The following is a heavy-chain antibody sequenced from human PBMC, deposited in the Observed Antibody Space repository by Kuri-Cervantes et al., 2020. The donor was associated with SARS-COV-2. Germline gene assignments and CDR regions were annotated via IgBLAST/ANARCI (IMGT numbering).Heavy chain of an antibody. CDR2: IIPIFGTA. CDR3: ARKGGGVGATLYGMDV. D-gene: IGHD1-26*01. V-gene: IGHV1-69*13. CDR1: GYTFTGYY. J-gene: IGHJ6*02. Sequence: SVKVSCKASGYTFTGYYMHWVRQAPGQGLEWMGGIIPIFGTANYAQKFQGRVTITADESTSTAYMELSSLRSEDTAVYSCARKGGGVGATLYGMDVWGQGTTVTVSS.